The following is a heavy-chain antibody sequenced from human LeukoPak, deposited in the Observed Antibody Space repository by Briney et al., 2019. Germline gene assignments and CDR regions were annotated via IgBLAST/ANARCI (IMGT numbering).Heavy chain of an antibody. CDR3: ATAPVDTAGMYNWFDP. CDR2: FDPEDGET. D-gene: IGHD5-18*01. V-gene: IGHV1-24*01. Sequence: ASVKVSCKVSGYTLTELSMHWLRQAPGKGLEWMGGFDPEDGETIYAQKFQGRVTMTEDTSTDAAYMELSSLRSEDTAVYYCATAPVDTAGMYNWFDPWGQGTLVTVSS. J-gene: IGHJ5*02. CDR1: GYTLTELS.